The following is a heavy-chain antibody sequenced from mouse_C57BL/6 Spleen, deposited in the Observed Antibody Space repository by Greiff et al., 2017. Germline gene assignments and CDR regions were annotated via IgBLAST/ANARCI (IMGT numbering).Heavy chain of an antibody. Sequence: QQSCKASGYTFTSYWMHWVKQRPGRGLEWIGRIDPNSGGTKYNEKFKSKATLTVDKPSSTAYMQLSSLTSEDSAVYYCARSEYDYDGAWFADWGQGTLVTVSA. CDR3: ARSEYDYDGAWFAD. V-gene: IGHV1-72*01. CDR2: IDPNSGGT. CDR1: GYTFTSYW. J-gene: IGHJ3*01. D-gene: IGHD2-4*01.